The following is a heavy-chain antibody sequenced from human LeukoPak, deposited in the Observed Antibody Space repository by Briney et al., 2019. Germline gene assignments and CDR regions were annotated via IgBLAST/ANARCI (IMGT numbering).Heavy chain of an antibody. D-gene: IGHD3-22*01. Sequence: SETLSLTCTVSGGSIRSSYYYWGWIRQPPGKGLEWNGRIYDSGSTYYNPSLKSRVTISVDTSKNQFSLKLNSVTAADTAVYYCAGLVGRYSSGLYYYYFDYWGQGTLVTVSS. J-gene: IGHJ4*02. CDR1: GGSIRSSYYY. V-gene: IGHV4-39*01. CDR3: AGLVGRYSSGLYYYYFDY. CDR2: IYDSGST.